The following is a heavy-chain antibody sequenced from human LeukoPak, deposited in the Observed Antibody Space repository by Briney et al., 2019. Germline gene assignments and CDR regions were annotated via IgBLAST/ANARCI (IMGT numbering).Heavy chain of an antibody. V-gene: IGHV3-11*01. CDR1: GFTFSDYY. Sequence: GGSLRLSCAASGFTFSDYYMSWIRQAPGKGLEWVSYISSSGSTIYYADSVKGRFTISRDNAKNSLYLQMNSLRAEDTAVYYCARDKGSGSYYNPLDAFDIWGQGTMVTVSS. CDR2: ISSSGSTI. CDR3: ARDKGSGSYYNPLDAFDI. D-gene: IGHD3-10*01. J-gene: IGHJ3*02.